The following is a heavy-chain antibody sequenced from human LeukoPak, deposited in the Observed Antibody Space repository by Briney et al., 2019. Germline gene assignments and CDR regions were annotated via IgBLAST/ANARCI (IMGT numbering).Heavy chain of an antibody. D-gene: IGHD3-3*01. CDR3: TRALGYDFWDLMY. J-gene: IGHJ4*02. Sequence: GSLRLSCTASGFTFGDYAMSWVRQAPGKGLEWVGFIRSKAYGGTTEYAASVKGRFTISRDDSKSIAYLQMNSLKTEDTAVHYCTRALGYDFWDLMYWGQGTLVTVSS. V-gene: IGHV3-49*04. CDR2: IRSKAYGGTT. CDR1: GFTFGDYA.